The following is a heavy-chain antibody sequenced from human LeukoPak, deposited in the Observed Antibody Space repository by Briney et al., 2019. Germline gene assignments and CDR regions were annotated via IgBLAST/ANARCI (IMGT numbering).Heavy chain of an antibody. CDR3: AKVSCSSSSCPIDY. J-gene: IGHJ4*02. CDR1: GFTFSTYA. D-gene: IGHD2-2*01. Sequence: PGGSLRLSCAASGFTFSTYAMSWVRQAPGKGPEWVSVISGSGDITYYADSVKGRFTISRGNSKNTLYLQMSSLRAEDTAVYYCAKVSCSSSSCPIDYWGQGTLVTVSS. CDR2: ISGSGDIT. V-gene: IGHV3-23*01.